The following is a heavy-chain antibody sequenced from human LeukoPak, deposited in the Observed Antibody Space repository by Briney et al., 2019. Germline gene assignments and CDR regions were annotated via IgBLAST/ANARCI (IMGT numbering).Heavy chain of an antibody. Sequence: GGSLRLSCAASGFTFSNYGMSWVRQAPGKGLEWVSSISSSSSYIYYADSVKGRFTISRDNAKNSLYLQMNSLRAEDTAVYYCARDPPWDGYEFYYYYYMDVWGKGTTVTISS. J-gene: IGHJ6*03. CDR3: ARDPPWDGYEFYYYYYMDV. V-gene: IGHV3-21*01. CDR2: ISSSSSYI. CDR1: GFTFSNYG. D-gene: IGHD5-12*01.